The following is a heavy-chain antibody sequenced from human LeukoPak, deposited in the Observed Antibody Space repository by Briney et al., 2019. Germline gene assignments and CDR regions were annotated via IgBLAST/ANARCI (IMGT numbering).Heavy chain of an antibody. CDR1: GFTFSSYA. D-gene: IGHD3-22*01. V-gene: IGHV3-30*14. Sequence: GGSLRLPCAASGFTFSSYAMHWVRQAPGKGLEWVAVISYDGSNKYYADSVKGRFTISRDNSKNTLSLQMSSLRVEDTAVYYCARAPSYDSTYFDDWGQGTLVIVSS. J-gene: IGHJ4*02. CDR2: ISYDGSNK. CDR3: ARAPSYDSTYFDD.